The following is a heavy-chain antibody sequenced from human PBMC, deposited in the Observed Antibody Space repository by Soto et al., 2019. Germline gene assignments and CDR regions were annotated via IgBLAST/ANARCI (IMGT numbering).Heavy chain of an antibody. D-gene: IGHD2-2*02. V-gene: IGHV3-23*01. CDR3: AKFGLGSSSTSCYTKNNRLDH. CDR1: GFTFSSYA. Sequence: GGSLRLSCAASGFTFSSYAMSWVRQAPGKGLEWVSAISGSGGSTYYADSVKGRFTISRDNSKNTLYLQMNSLRAEDTAVYYCAKFGLGSSSTSCYTKNNRLDHWGQGTLVTVSS. J-gene: IGHJ5*02. CDR2: ISGSGGST.